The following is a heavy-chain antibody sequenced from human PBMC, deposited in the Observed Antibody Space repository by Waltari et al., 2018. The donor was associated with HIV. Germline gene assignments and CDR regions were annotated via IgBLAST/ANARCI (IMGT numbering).Heavy chain of an antibody. J-gene: IGHJ4*02. CDR3: ARDPSYDILPDYYTLGYFDY. CDR1: GDSISSYY. V-gene: IGHV4-4*07. D-gene: IGHD3-9*01. Sequence: QVQLQESGPGLVKPSETLSLTCTVSGDSISSYYWSWIRQPAGKGLEWIGRIYTSGSTNYNPSLKSRVTMSVDTSKNQFSLKLISVTAADTAVYYCARDPSYDILPDYYTLGYFDYWGQGTLVAVSS. CDR2: IYTSGST.